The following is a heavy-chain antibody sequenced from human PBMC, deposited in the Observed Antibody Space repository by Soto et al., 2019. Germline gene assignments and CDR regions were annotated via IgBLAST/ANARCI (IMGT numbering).Heavy chain of an antibody. D-gene: IGHD3-10*01. Sequence: EVQLVESGGGLVQPGRSLRLSCAASGFTFDDFAMHWVRQASGKGLECVSGISWNSGSIGYAGSVEGRFTISRDNAKNAPYPQSNSLRAKHTALYDCAKDEGRGTWGYNCFDPWGQGPLVTLSS. V-gene: IGHV3-9*01. J-gene: IGHJ5*02. CDR3: AKDEGRGTWGYNCFDP. CDR2: ISWNSGSI. CDR1: GFTFDDFA.